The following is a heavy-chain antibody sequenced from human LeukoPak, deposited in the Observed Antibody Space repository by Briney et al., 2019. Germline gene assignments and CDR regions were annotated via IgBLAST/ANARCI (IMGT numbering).Heavy chain of an antibody. CDR2: IYSGGTT. V-gene: IGHV3-53*01. CDR3: AREAVVRGVMYWYFDL. D-gene: IGHD3-10*01. CDR1: GFXVSSNY. Sequence: GGSLRLSCAASGFXVSSNYISWVRQAPGKGLEWVSVIYSGGTTYYADSVKGRFTISRDNSNNTVYLQMNSLRAEDTAVYYCAREAVVRGVMYWYFDLWGRGTLVTVSS. J-gene: IGHJ2*01.